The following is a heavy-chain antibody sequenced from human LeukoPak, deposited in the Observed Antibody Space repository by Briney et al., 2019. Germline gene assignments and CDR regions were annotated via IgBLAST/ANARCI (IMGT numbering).Heavy chain of an antibody. D-gene: IGHD1-1*01. J-gene: IGHJ3*02. V-gene: IGHV3-48*03. CDR3: ARGNNWNDFDAFDI. CDR2: ISSSGSTI. CDR1: GFTFCSYE. Sequence: GGSLRLSCAASGFTFCSYEMNWVRQAPGKGLEWVSYISSSGSTIYYADSVKGRFTITRDNAKNSLYLQMNSLRAEDTAVYYCARGNNWNDFDAFDIWGQGTMVTVSS.